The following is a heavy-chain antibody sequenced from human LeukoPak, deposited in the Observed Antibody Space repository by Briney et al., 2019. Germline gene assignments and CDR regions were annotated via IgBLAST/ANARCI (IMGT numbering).Heavy chain of an antibody. J-gene: IGHJ4*02. CDR2: INHSGST. CDR3: ARSYYYDSSGYFDY. D-gene: IGHD3-22*01. CDR1: GGSFSGYY. Sequence: SETLSLTCAVYGGSFSGYYWSWMRQPPGKGGEGIGEINHSGSTNYNPPLKRRVTISVHTSKNQFSLKLRSVTAADTAVYYCARSYYYDSSGYFDYWGQGTLVTVSS. V-gene: IGHV4-34*01.